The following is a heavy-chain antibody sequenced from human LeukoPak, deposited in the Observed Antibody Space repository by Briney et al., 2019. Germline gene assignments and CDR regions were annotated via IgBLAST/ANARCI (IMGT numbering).Heavy chain of an antibody. Sequence: ASVKVSCKASGGAFSSYAISWVRQAPGQGLEWMGRIIPILGIANYAQKFQGRVTITADKSTSTAYMELSSLRSEDTAVYYCARDRSRYSYGSWFDPWGQGTLVTVSS. V-gene: IGHV1-69*04. CDR3: ARDRSRYSYGSWFDP. J-gene: IGHJ5*02. CDR1: GGAFSSYA. CDR2: IIPILGIA. D-gene: IGHD5-18*01.